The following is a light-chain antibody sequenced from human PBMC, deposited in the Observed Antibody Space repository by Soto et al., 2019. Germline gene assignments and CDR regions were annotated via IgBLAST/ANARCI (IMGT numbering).Light chain of an antibody. CDR1: QSVSSSY. CDR2: GAS. CDR3: QQYGSSPMYT. Sequence: EIVLTQSPGTLSLSPGERATLSCRASQSVSSSYLAWYQQKPGQAPRLLIYGASSRATGIPDRFSGSGSGTDFTLTISRLAPDDFAGYYCQQYGSSPMYTFGQGTKLEIK. J-gene: IGKJ2*01. V-gene: IGKV3-20*01.